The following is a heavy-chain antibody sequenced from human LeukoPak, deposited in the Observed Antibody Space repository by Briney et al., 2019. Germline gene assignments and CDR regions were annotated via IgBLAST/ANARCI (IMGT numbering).Heavy chain of an antibody. CDR1: GFTFSAYA. D-gene: IGHD5-18*01. Sequence: GGSLRLSCEASGFTFSAYAMTWVRQVPGKGLEWVSTISGSGDSTYYADSVKGRFTISRDNSKNTLYLQMNSLRAEDTAVYYCARDRGYSCGYWGQGTLVTVSS. V-gene: IGHV3-23*01. CDR3: ARDRGYSCGY. J-gene: IGHJ4*02. CDR2: ISGSGDST.